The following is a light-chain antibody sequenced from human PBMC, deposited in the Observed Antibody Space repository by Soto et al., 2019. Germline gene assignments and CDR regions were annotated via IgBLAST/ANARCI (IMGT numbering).Light chain of an antibody. CDR3: QQYGDSPT. V-gene: IGKV3-20*01. CDR1: QSVRSRY. J-gene: IGKJ4*01. Sequence: EIVLTQSPGTLFLSPGERATLSCRASQSVRSRYVAWYQQKPGQAPRLLIYGASSRATGIPDRFSGSGSGTDFTFTISSVEPEDLAVYYCQQYGDSPTFGGGTKVGIK. CDR2: GAS.